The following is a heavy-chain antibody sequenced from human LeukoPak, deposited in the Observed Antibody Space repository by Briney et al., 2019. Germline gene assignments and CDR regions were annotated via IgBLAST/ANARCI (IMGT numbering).Heavy chain of an antibody. CDR2: IKQDGSEK. D-gene: IGHD3/OR15-3a*01. CDR3: ATSYDMGWLIGY. Sequence: GGSLRLSCAASGFTFGDTWMNWVRRDPGQGLEWVANIKQDGSEKFYVASVKGRFTISRDNGKSSLYLQMNSLRAEDTALYYCATSYDMGWLIGYWGQGTLVTVSS. J-gene: IGHJ4*02. CDR1: GFTFGDTW. V-gene: IGHV3-7*03.